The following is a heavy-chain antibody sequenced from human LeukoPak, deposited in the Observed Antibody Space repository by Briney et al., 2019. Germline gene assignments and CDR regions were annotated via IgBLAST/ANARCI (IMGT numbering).Heavy chain of an antibody. CDR2: IWYDGSNK. V-gene: IGHV3-33*01. D-gene: IGHD3-22*01. CDR1: GLTFSSYG. CDR3: ARDSGYYDSSGYYFDY. J-gene: IGHJ4*02. Sequence: QPGRSLRLSCAASGLTFSSYGMHWVRQAPGKGLEWVAVIWYDGSNKYYADSVKGRFTISRDNSKNTLYLQMNSLRAEDTAVYYCARDSGYYDSSGYYFDYWGQGTLVTVSS.